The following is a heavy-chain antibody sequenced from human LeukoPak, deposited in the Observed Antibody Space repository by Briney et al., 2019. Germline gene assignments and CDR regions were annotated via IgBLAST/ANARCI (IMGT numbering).Heavy chain of an antibody. CDR1: GGSVSSGSYY. CDR3: ARNWFYNDSRGNHPLYYFDY. Sequence: SWTLSLTCTVSGGSVSSGSYYWSWTRQPPGKGLEWIGYYYDSECTYYKLSLKSRVTISVDTSKNQFSLKLSSVTAADTAVYYCARNWFYNDSRGNHPLYYFDYWGQGTLVTVSS. CDR2: YYDSECT. J-gene: IGHJ4*02. D-gene: IGHD3-22*01. V-gene: IGHV4-61*01.